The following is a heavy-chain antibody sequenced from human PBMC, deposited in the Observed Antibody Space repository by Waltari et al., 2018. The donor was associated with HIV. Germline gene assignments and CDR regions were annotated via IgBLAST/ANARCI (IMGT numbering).Heavy chain of an antibody. CDR3: VATNRVIVGATIGY. D-gene: IGHD1-26*01. J-gene: IGHJ4*02. CDR1: GGSISSSSYY. V-gene: IGHV4-39*01. CDR2: IYYSGST. Sequence: QLQLQESGPGLVKPSETLSLTCTVSGGSISSSSYYWGWIRQPPGKGLEWIGSIYYSGSTYYNPSLKSRVTISVDTSKNQFSLKLSSVTAADTAVYYCVATNRVIVGATIGYWGQGTLVTVSS.